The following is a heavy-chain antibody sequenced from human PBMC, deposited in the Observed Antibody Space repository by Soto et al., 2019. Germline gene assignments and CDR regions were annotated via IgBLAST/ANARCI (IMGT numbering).Heavy chain of an antibody. D-gene: IGHD2-2*01. J-gene: IGHJ6*02. CDR3: ARDRGHLLPNYGMDV. CDR2: ISGGDDST. V-gene: IGHV3-23*01. Sequence: GGSLRLSCGASGFTFSDYVMPWVRQAPGKGLEWVSGISGGDDSTYYADSVKGRFTISRANSKNTLYLQMNSLRAEDTAVYYCARDRGHLLPNYGMDVWGQGTTVTVSS. CDR1: GFTFSDYV.